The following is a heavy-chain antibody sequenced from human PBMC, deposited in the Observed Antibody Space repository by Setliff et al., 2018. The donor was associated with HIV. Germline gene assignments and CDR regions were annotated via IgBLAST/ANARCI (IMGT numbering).Heavy chain of an antibody. V-gene: IGHV1-2*02. J-gene: IGHJ3*02. Sequence: GASVKVSCKASSYTFIGYYIHWIRQAPGQGLEWMGWIDPNNGGTKYARRFQDRVTMTRDTSMYTAYMELTRLTSDDTAVYFCARDRHYNFWGADYTGPYEAFDIWGQGTVVTVSS. CDR3: ARDRHYNFWGADYTGPYEAFDI. D-gene: IGHD3-3*01. CDR1: SYTFIGYY. CDR2: IDPNNGGT.